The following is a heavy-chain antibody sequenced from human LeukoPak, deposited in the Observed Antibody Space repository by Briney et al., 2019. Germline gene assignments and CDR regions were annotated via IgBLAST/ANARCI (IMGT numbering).Heavy chain of an antibody. CDR3: TRQTLTGYPDY. CDR1: GFTFSGSA. J-gene: IGHJ4*02. CDR2: IRSKANSYAT. D-gene: IGHD3-9*01. Sequence: GGSLRLSCAASGFTFSGSAMHWVRQASGKGLEWVGRIRSKANSYATAYVASVKGRFTISRDDSKNTAYLQMNSLKTEDTAVYYCTRQTLTGYPDYWGQGTLVTVSS. V-gene: IGHV3-73*01.